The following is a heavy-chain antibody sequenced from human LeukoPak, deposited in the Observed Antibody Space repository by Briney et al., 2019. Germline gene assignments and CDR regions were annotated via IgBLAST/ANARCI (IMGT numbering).Heavy chain of an antibody. CDR1: EYTFTSYA. CDR3: ARDTDYYGMDV. Sequence: ASVKVSCKASEYTFTSYAMHWVRQAPGQRLEWMGWINAGNGNTKYSQKFQGRVTITRDTSASTAYMELSSLRSEDTAVYYCARDTDYYGMDVWGQGTTVTVSS. J-gene: IGHJ6*02. CDR2: INAGNGNT. V-gene: IGHV1-3*01.